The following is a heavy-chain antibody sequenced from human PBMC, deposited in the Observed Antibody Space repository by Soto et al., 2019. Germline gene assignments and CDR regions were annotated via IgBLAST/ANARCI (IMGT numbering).Heavy chain of an antibody. CDR2: ISYDGSNK. J-gene: IGHJ6*02. D-gene: IGHD2-2*01. CDR3: TKIRNYCTSTTCPPYYNPMDV. CDR1: GFTFTSYG. V-gene: IGHV3-30*18. Sequence: GGSLRLSCAASGFTFTSYGMHWVRQAPGKGLEWVSVISYDGSNKYYAYSVKGRFTISRDNSKNTLYLDMTSLRGEDTAVYYCTKIRNYCTSTTCPPYYNPMDVWGQGTTVTVSS.